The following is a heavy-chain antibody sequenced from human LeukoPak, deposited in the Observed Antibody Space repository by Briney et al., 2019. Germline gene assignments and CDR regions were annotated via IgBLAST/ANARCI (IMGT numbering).Heavy chain of an antibody. J-gene: IGHJ5*02. CDR1: GGSISSSNW. D-gene: IGHD3-10*01. Sequence: SGTLSLTCAVSGGSISSSNWWSWVRQPPGKGLEWIGEIYHSGSTNYNPSLKSRVTISVDKSKNQFSLKLSSVTAADTAVYYCARDRRHELSWFDPWGQGTLVTVSS. CDR2: IYHSGST. V-gene: IGHV4-4*02. CDR3: ARDRRHELSWFDP.